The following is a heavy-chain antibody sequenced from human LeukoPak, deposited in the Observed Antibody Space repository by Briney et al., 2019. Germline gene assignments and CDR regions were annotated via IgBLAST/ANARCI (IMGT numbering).Heavy chain of an antibody. CDR2: ISWNSGSI. Sequence: GGSLRLSCAASGFTFDDYAMHWVRHAPGKGLEWVSGISWNSGSIGYADSVKGRFTISRDNAKNSLYLQMNSLRAEDTAVYYCARAPSPTYYYDRSGSIFPAFDIWGQGTMVPVPS. CDR1: GFTFDDYA. D-gene: IGHD3-22*01. V-gene: IGHV3-9*01. CDR3: ARAPSPTYYYDRSGSIFPAFDI. J-gene: IGHJ3*02.